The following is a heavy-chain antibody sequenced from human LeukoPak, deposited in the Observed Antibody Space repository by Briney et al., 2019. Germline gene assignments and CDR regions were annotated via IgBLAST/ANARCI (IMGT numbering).Heavy chain of an antibody. CDR2: ISYDGSNK. D-gene: IGHD3-22*01. J-gene: IGHJ3*02. CDR3: ARASQTPYYDKGDAFDI. Sequence: GGSLRLSCAASGFTFSSYAMHWVRQAPGKGLEWVAVISYDGSNKYYADSVKGRFTISRDNSKNTLYLQMNSLRAEDTAVYYCARASQTPYYDKGDAFDIWGQGTMVTVSS. V-gene: IGHV3-30-3*01. CDR1: GFTFSSYA.